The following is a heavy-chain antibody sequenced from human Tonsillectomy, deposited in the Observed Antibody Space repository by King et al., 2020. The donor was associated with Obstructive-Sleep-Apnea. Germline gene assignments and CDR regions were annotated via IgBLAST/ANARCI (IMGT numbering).Heavy chain of an antibody. CDR1: RFTFSSYA. Sequence: EVQLVESGGNLVQPGGSLRLSCAASRFTFSSYAMSWVRQAPGKGLDWVSSISASGGSTYDSDSVKGRFTISRDNSKNTLYLQMNSLRAEDTAVYYCVKDIVRGEDYFYGMDVWGQGTTVTVSS. J-gene: IGHJ6*02. CDR3: VKDIVRGEDYFYGMDV. D-gene: IGHD3-10*01. V-gene: IGHV3-23*04. CDR2: ISASGGST.